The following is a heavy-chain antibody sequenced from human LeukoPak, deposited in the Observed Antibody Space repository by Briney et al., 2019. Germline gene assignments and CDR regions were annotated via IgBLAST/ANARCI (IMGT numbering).Heavy chain of an antibody. J-gene: IGHJ3*02. D-gene: IGHD3-10*01. CDR2: IKQDGSEK. V-gene: IGHV3-7*01. CDR1: GFTFSSYW. Sequence: GGSLRLSCAASGFTFSSYWMSWVRQAPGKGLEWVANIKQDGSEKYYVDSVKGRFTISRDNAKNSLYLQMNSLRAEDTAVYYCARYYAVDFFDAFDIWGQGTMVTVSS. CDR3: ARYYAVDFFDAFDI.